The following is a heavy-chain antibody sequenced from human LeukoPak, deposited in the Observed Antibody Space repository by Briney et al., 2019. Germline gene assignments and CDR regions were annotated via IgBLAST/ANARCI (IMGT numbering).Heavy chain of an antibody. J-gene: IGHJ4*02. D-gene: IGHD6-13*01. CDR3: ARGVGYSTLNARLDY. CDR1: GFTFSNYG. Sequence: GGSLRLSCAASGFTFSNYGMHWVRQAPGRGPEWVAVIWFDGINRYFADSVMGRFTISRDNSKNTLFLQMNSLRAEDTALYYCARGVGYSTLNARLDYWGQGTLVTVSS. CDR2: IWFDGINR. V-gene: IGHV3-33*01.